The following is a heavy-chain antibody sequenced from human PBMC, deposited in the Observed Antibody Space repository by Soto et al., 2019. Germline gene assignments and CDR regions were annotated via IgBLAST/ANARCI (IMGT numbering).Heavy chain of an antibody. Sequence: EVQLVESGGGLVQPGGSLRLSCAASGFTFSSYWMSWVRQAPGKGLEWVANIKQDGSEKYYVDSVKGRFTISRDNAKNSLYLQMNSLRGEDTAVYYCARDQMGRRALYYYYYYGMDVWGQGTTVTVSS. D-gene: IGHD6-6*01. CDR3: ARDQMGRRALYYYYYYGMDV. J-gene: IGHJ6*02. V-gene: IGHV3-7*01. CDR1: GFTFSSYW. CDR2: IKQDGSEK.